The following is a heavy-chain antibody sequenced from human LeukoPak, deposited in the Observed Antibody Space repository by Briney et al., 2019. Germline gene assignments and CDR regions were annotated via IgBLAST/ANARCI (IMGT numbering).Heavy chain of an antibody. Sequence: GESLKISCAASGFTFSTYAMRWVRQAPGKGPEWVSGISGGGDSTYYADSVKGRFTISRDNAKNTLNLQMNSLRAEDTAVYYCARGRYCSSSSCYIDYWGQGTLVTVSS. J-gene: IGHJ4*02. CDR3: ARGRYCSSSSCYIDY. CDR2: ISGGGDST. V-gene: IGHV3-23*01. CDR1: GFTFSTYA. D-gene: IGHD2-2*02.